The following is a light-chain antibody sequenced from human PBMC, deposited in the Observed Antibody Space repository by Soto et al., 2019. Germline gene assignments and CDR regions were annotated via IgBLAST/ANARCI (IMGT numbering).Light chain of an antibody. J-gene: IGLJ3*02. V-gene: IGLV2-14*01. CDR1: SSDVGAYNY. Sequence: QSALTQPASVSGSPGQSITISCTGTSSDVGAYNYVSWYQQHPGKAPKLMIYEVSYRPSGVSDRFSGSRSGNTASLTISGLQAEDESDYYCSSYTSSTAWLFGGVTKVTVL. CDR2: EVS. CDR3: SSYTSSTAWL.